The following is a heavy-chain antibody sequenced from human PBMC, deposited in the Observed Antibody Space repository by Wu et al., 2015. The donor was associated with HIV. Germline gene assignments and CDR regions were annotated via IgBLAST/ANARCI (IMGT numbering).Heavy chain of an antibody. J-gene: IGHJ5*02. V-gene: IGHV1-69*08. CDR3: AREVGAMLADWFDP. Sequence: QVQLVQSGAEMKKPGSSVKVSCRASRDTFSRFAITWVRQAPGQGLECMGKITPILGSTVYTQKFQDRVTITADKSTSTSYMELSSLTSEDTAVYYCAREVGAMLADWFDPWGQGTLVIVSS. CDR2: ITPILGST. CDR1: RDTFSRFA. D-gene: IGHD3-10*02.